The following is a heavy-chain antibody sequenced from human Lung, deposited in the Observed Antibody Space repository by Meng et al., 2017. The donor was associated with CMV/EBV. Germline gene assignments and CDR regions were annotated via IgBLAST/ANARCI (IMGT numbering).Heavy chain of an antibody. D-gene: IGHD5/OR15-5a*01. V-gene: IGHV4-31*03. J-gene: IGHJ6*02. CDR1: GGSISSSSYY. Sequence: TLSLXXTVSGGSISSSSYYWSWIRQHPGKGPEWIGYVFHTGATYYSPSLNSRLTLSLDTSKNQFSLKLSSVTAADTAVYYCARASLYEPKYGTDVWGPGTXVTVSS. CDR2: VFHTGAT. CDR3: ARASLYEPKYGTDV.